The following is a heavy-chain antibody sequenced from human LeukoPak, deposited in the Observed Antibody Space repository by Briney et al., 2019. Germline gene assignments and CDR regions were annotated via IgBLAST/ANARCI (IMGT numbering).Heavy chain of an antibody. V-gene: IGHV1-18*01. CDR1: GYTFTSYG. J-gene: IGHJ4*02. Sequence: ASVKVSCKAPGYTFTSYGISWVRQAPGQGLEWMGWISAYNGNTNYAQKLQGRVTMTTDTSTSTAYMELRSLRSDDTAVYYCARDRRTHIVVVTGDYWGQGTLVTVSS. D-gene: IGHD2-21*02. CDR2: ISAYNGNT. CDR3: ARDRRTHIVVVTGDY.